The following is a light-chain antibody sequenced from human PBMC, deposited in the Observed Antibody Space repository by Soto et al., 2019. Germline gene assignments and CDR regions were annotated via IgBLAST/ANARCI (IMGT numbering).Light chain of an antibody. CDR2: KAS. CDR1: QSISSW. V-gene: IGKV1-5*03. Sequence: DIQMTPSPSTLSASVGDRVTITCRASQSISSWLAWYQQKPGKAPKLLIYKASGLESGVPSRFSGSGSGTDFTLTISSLQPDDFATYYCQQYNSYSPLTFGGGTKVDI. J-gene: IGKJ4*01. CDR3: QQYNSYSPLT.